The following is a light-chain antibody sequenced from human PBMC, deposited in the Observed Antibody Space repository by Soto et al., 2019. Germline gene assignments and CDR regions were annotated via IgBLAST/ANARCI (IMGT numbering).Light chain of an antibody. Sequence: EIVMTQSPATLSVSPGERATLSCRASQSVRSNLAWYQQKPGQAPRLLIYGASTGATGIPARFSGSGSGTESTLTISSLQSEDFAVYYCQQYNNWPGTFGPGTKVDIK. J-gene: IGKJ3*01. CDR2: GAS. CDR3: QQYNNWPGT. V-gene: IGKV3-15*01. CDR1: QSVRSN.